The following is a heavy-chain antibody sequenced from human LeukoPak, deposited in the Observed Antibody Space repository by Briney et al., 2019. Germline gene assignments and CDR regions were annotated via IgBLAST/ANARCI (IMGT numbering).Heavy chain of an antibody. J-gene: IGHJ4*02. D-gene: IGHD3-16*02. CDR3: ARLREITFGGVIGIDY. Sequence: GGSLRLSCAASGFIFSNYAMHWVRQAPGKGLEWVAVISYDGSNKYYADSVKGRFTISRDNAKNSLYLQMNSLRAEDTAVYYCARLREITFGGVIGIDYWGQGTLVTVSS. CDR1: GFIFSNYA. CDR2: ISYDGSNK. V-gene: IGHV3-30*04.